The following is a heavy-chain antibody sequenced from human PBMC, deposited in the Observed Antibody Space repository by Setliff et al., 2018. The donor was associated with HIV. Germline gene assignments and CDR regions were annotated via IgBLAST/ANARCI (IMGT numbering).Heavy chain of an antibody. CDR1: GLTFSNAW. D-gene: IGHD3-3*01. CDR2: IKSKSDGGTK. Sequence: PGGSLRLSCAASGLTFSNAWMNWVRQAPGKGLAWGGRIKSKSDGGTKDYAAPVKGRFTISRDDSKNTLYLQMNSLKIEDTAVYYCTTRAVPSRWGELQFLERYYYHMDVWGTGTTVTVSS. CDR3: TTRAVPSRWGELQFLERYYYHMDV. V-gene: IGHV3-15*01. J-gene: IGHJ6*03.